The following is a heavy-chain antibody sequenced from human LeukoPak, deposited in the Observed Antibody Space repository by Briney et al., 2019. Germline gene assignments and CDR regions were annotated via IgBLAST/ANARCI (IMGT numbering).Heavy chain of an antibody. CDR1: GFTFSSYS. CDR3: ARAQTDYYDSSGYYYFDAFDI. J-gene: IGHJ3*02. D-gene: IGHD3-22*01. Sequence: GGSLRLSXAASGFTFSSYSMNWVRQAPGKGLEWVSSISSSSSYIYYADSVKGRFTISRDNAKNSLYLQMNSLRAEDTAVYYCARAQTDYYDSSGYYYFDAFDIWGQGTMVTVSS. CDR2: ISSSSSYI. V-gene: IGHV3-21*01.